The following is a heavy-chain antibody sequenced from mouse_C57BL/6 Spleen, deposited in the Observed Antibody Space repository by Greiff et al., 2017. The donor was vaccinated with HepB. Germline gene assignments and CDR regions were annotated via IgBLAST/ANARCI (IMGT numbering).Heavy chain of an antibody. CDR2: IYPGDGDT. D-gene: IGHD2-5*01. V-gene: IGHV1-80*01. J-gene: IGHJ2*01. Sequence: VQLQQSGAELVKPGASVKISCKASGYAFSSYWMNWVKQRPGKGLEWIGQIYPGDGDTNYNGKFKGKATLTADKSSSTAYMQLSSLTSEDSAVYFGALAYYSNLYYFDYWGQGTTLTVSA. CDR1: GYAFSSYW. CDR3: ALAYYSNLYYFDY.